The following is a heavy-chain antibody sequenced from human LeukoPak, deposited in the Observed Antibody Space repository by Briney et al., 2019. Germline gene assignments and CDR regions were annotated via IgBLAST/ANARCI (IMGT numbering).Heavy chain of an antibody. CDR3: AASGSSTNLDY. J-gene: IGHJ4*02. V-gene: IGHV3-23*01. CDR2: VSGSGAIT. CDR1: GFTFRIYA. D-gene: IGHD1-26*01. Sequence: PGSSLRLSCAASGFTFRIYAMSWVRQAPGKGLEWVSTVSGSGAITYYADSVKGRFSISRDNSKNTLYLQMNSLRAEDTAVYYCAASGSSTNLDYWGQGTLVTVSS.